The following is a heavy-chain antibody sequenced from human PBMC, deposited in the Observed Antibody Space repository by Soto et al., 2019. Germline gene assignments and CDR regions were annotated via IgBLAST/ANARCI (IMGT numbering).Heavy chain of an antibody. J-gene: IGHJ6*02. CDR3: SHAPGRRGYYGMDV. CDR1: GFTCSNAY. Sequence: EVQLVESGGGLVEPGGSLRLSCAAAGFTCSNAYMNGVRKAPGKGLEWVGRIKTKADGGTTDYAAPVKGRFIISRDDSKDTLYVQMNSLQTEDTGVYYCSHAPGRRGYYGMDVWGQGTTVTVSS. V-gene: IGHV3-15*07. CDR2: IKTKADGGTT. D-gene: IGHD3-10*01.